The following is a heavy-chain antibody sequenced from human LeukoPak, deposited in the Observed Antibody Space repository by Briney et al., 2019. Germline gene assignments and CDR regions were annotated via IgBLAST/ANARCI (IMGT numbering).Heavy chain of an antibody. V-gene: IGHV3-48*03. CDR3: ARASTWIRGRAFDF. J-gene: IGHJ4*02. D-gene: IGHD5-18*01. CDR2: ISTSGSAM. CDR1: GFTFSSYE. Sequence: QAGGSLRLPCAASGFTFSSYEMNWVRQAPGKGLEWVSFISTSGSAMYYADSVKGRFTTSRDNAKNSLDLQMISLGVEDTAVYYCARASTWIRGRAFDFWGQGTLVTVSS.